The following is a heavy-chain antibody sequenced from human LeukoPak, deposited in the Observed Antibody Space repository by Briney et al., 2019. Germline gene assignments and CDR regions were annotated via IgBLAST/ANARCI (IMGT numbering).Heavy chain of an antibody. CDR3: ARYRRGYCSGGSCYWENRDYFDY. CDR1: GGSFSGYY. V-gene: IGHV4-34*01. D-gene: IGHD2-15*01. Sequence: SETLSLTCAVYGGSFSGYYWSWIRQPPGKGLEWIGEINHSGSTNYNPSLKSRVTISVDTSKNQFSLNLSSVTAADTAVYYCARYRRGYCSGGSCYWENRDYFDYWGQGTLVTVSS. CDR2: INHSGST. J-gene: IGHJ4*02.